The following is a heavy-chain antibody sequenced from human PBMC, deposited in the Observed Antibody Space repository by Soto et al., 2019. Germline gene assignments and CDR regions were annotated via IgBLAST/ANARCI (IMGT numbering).Heavy chain of an antibody. CDR3: ARGIVIDTAMVPGPPYLGY. CDR1: GGSISSSNW. V-gene: IGHV4-4*02. Sequence: SETLSLTCAVSGGSISSSNWWSWVRQPPGKGLEWIGEIYHSGSTNYNPSLKSRVTISVDKSKNQFSLKLSSVTAADTAVYYCARGIVIDTAMVPGPPYLGYWGQGTLVTVSS. D-gene: IGHD5-18*01. CDR2: IYHSGST. J-gene: IGHJ4*02.